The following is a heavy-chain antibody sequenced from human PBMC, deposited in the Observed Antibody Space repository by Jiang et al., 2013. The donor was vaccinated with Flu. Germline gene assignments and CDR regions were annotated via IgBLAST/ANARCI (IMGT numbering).Heavy chain of an antibody. J-gene: IGHJ4*02. Sequence: ASGFTFSSYAMSWVRQAPGKGLEWVSAISGSGGGTYYADSVKGRFTISRDNSKNTLYLQMNSLRAEDTAVYYCAKLGRPGYSSGWYLVGRRIVEYYFDYWGQGTLVTVSS. D-gene: IGHD6-19*01. CDR3: AKLGRPGYSSGWYLVGRRIVEYYFDY. CDR1: GFTFSSYA. V-gene: IGHV3-23*01. CDR2: ISGSGGGT.